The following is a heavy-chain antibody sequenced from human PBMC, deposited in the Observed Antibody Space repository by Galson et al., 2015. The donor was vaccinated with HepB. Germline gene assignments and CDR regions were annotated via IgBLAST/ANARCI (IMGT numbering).Heavy chain of an antibody. J-gene: IGHJ4*02. D-gene: IGHD6-13*01. V-gene: IGHV3-15*07. CDR2: IKNKNDGGTT. CDR3: ASGDSSSWYGDFDN. Sequence: LRLSCAASGFTLSNAWMNWVRQAPGKGLEWVGRIKNKNDGGTTDYAAPVKGRFIVSRDDSRNTLYLHMNRLRTEDTAVYYCASGDSSSWYGDFDNWGQGTLVTVSS. CDR1: GFTLSNAW.